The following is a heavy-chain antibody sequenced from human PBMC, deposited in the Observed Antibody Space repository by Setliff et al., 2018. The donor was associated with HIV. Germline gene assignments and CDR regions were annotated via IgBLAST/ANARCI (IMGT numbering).Heavy chain of an antibody. CDR1: GYSISSGYY. Sequence: PSETLSLTCAVSGYSISSGYYWGWIRHPPGKGLEWIGSIYHSGSTYYNPSLKSRVTISVDTSKNQFSLKLSSVTAADTAIYYCTRRGADSYYPRPLDVWGKGTTVTVSS. V-gene: IGHV4-38-2*01. CDR3: TRRGADSYYPRPLDV. D-gene: IGHD3-10*01. CDR2: IYHSGST. J-gene: IGHJ6*04.